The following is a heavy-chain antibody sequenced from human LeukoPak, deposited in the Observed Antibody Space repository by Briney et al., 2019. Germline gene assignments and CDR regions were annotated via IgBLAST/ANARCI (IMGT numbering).Heavy chain of an antibody. CDR1: GYTFTSYG. CDR2: ISAYNGNT. CDR3: ARDPSGDSSGYPFDY. Sequence: GASVKASCKASGYTFTSYGISWVRQAPGQGLEWMGWISAYNGNTNYAQKLQGRVTMTTGTSTSTAYMELRSLRSDDTAVYYCARDPSGDSSGYPFDYWGQGTLVTVSS. J-gene: IGHJ4*02. D-gene: IGHD3-22*01. V-gene: IGHV1-18*01.